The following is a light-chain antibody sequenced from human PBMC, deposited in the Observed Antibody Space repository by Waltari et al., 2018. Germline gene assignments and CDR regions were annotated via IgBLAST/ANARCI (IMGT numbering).Light chain of an antibody. V-gene: IGLV2-23*02. Sequence: QSALTQPASVSGSPGQSVTISCTGASSATGRYDIVSWYQQHPGNAPKLIICDVSKRPSGVSDRFSGSKSGDTASLTISGLQFEDEADYYCCSYAGNYIWVFGGGTRLTVL. CDR3: CSYAGNYIWV. CDR2: DVS. CDR1: SSATGRYDI. J-gene: IGLJ3*02.